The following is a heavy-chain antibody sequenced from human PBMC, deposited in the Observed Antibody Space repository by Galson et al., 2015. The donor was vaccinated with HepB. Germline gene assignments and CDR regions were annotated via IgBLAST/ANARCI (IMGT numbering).Heavy chain of an antibody. CDR2: ISGSGGST. D-gene: IGHD3-3*01. V-gene: IGHV3-23*01. CDR1: EFTFSSYG. CDR3: AKGSSFTIFGVDVDY. J-gene: IGHJ4*02. Sequence: SLRLSCAASEFTFSSYGMRWVRQAPGKGLEWVSAISGSGGSTYYADSVRGRSTISRDNSKNTLYLQMSSLRAEDTAVYYCAKGSSFTIFGVDVDYWGQGTLVTVSS.